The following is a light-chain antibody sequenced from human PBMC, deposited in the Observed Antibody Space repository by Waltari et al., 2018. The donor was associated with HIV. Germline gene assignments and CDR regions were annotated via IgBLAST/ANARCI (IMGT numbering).Light chain of an antibody. CDR3: QQYYSTPRT. CDR2: WAS. V-gene: IGKV4-1*01. CDR1: QKILFSSTNKNY. Sequence: DIVLTQSPDSLAVSLGERATMNCKSSQKILFSSTNKNYLSWYQQRPCQPPRLLIYWASSRESVVPERFTGSVSGTNFTRTIRRLQADDVAVYFSQQYYSTPRTFGQGTKV. J-gene: IGKJ1*01.